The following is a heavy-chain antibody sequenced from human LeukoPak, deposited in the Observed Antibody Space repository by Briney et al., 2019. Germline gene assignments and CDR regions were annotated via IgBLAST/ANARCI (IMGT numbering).Heavy chain of an antibody. CDR1: GFTFSSYA. J-gene: IGHJ4*02. V-gene: IGHV3-23*01. Sequence: GGSLRLSRAASGFTFSSYAMTWVRQAPGKGLEWVSSIRGSGDNTYYADSVKGRFTISRDNSRNTLHLQMNSLRAEDTALYYCAKVRGYSYALEYHFEHWGQGTLVTVSS. CDR3: AKVRGYSYALEYHFEH. D-gene: IGHD5-18*01. CDR2: IRGSGDNT.